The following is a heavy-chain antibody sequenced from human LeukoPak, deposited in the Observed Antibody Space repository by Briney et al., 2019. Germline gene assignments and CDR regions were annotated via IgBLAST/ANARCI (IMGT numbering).Heavy chain of an antibody. J-gene: IGHJ5*02. V-gene: IGHV4-59*11. Sequence: PSETLSLTCTISGGSISTHYWTWIRQPPGKGLEWIGYVKNNGGTYNNPSLRSRVTISLDTSKNQFSLKLTSVTAADTAVCYCARDAGGTWFDPWGQGTLVTVSS. CDR2: VKNNGGT. CDR3: ARDAGGTWFDP. CDR1: GGSISTHY.